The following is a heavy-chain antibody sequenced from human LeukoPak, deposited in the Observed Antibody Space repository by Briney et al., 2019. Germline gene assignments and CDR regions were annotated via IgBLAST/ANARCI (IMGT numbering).Heavy chain of an antibody. CDR3: ARPYDDYARGALDI. CDR1: GFTFSSYG. D-gene: IGHD4-17*01. Sequence: GGSLRLSCAASGFTFSSYGMHWVRQAPGKGLEWVAVIWYDVNHKYYADSVKDRFIISRDNSKNTLYLQMNSLRSEDTAKYYCARPYDDYARGALDIWGQGTMVTVSS. J-gene: IGHJ3*02. V-gene: IGHV3-33*01. CDR2: IWYDVNHK.